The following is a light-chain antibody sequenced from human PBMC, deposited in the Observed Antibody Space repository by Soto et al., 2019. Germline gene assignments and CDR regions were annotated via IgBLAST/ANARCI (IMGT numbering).Light chain of an antibody. Sequence: QSVLTQPASVSGSPGQSITISCTGTSSDVGGYKYVSWYQHHPGKGPKLMLYEVSNRPSGVSNRFSGSKSGNTASLTISGLQAEDEADYYCSSYTSSTTYVFGTGTKLTVL. CDR2: EVS. V-gene: IGLV2-14*01. CDR3: SSYTSSTTYV. CDR1: SSDVGGYKY. J-gene: IGLJ1*01.